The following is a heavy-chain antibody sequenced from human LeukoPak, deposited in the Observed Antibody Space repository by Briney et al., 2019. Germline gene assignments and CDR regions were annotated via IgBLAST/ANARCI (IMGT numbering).Heavy chain of an antibody. CDR2: ISSSSSTI. CDR1: GFTFSSYS. Sequence: PGGSLRLSCAASGFTFSSYSMNWVRQAPGKGLEWVSYISSSSSTIYYADSVKGRFTISRDNSKNTLYLRMNSLRAEDTAVYYCAKRQLPTSFDGDYYYYYGMDVWGQGTTVTVSS. D-gene: IGHD4-17*01. CDR3: AKRQLPTSFDGDYYYYYGMDV. J-gene: IGHJ6*02. V-gene: IGHV3-48*01.